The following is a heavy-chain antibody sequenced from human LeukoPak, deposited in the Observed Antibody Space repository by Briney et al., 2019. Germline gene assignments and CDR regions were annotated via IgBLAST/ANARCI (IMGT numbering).Heavy chain of an antibody. D-gene: IGHD3-3*01. Sequence: GESLKISCKGSGYTFTSYWIGWVRQMPGKGLEWMGIIYPGDSDTRYSPSFQGQVTISADKSISTAYLQWSSLKASDTAMYYCARSRYYDFWSAYYVYFDYWGQGTLVTVSS. CDR3: ARSRYYDFWSAYYVYFDY. CDR1: GYTFTSYW. J-gene: IGHJ4*02. CDR2: IYPGDSDT. V-gene: IGHV5-51*01.